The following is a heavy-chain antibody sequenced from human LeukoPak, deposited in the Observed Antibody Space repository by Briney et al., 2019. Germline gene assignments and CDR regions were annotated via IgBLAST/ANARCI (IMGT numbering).Heavy chain of an antibody. Sequence: GGSLRLSCAASKFTFSSYWMHWVRQAPGKGLVWVSRINTDGSSTNYADSVKGRFTISRDNSKNTLYLQMNSLRAEDTAVYYCARGWFGELFLAFDIWGQGTMVTVSS. CDR2: INTDGSST. V-gene: IGHV3-74*01. CDR1: KFTFSSYW. CDR3: ARGWFGELFLAFDI. J-gene: IGHJ3*02. D-gene: IGHD3-10*01.